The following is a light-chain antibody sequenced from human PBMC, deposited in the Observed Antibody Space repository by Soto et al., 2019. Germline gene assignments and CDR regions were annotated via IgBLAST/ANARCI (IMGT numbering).Light chain of an antibody. Sequence: IQVTRSPSTLSASVGDRVTIPCRPRQSIGNWLAWYLQKPGKAPKVLIYEASNWECGVPARFSGSGSGTEFTLTISRLQPEDFAVYYCQQYLSYPVRFGQGTKVDIK. J-gene: IGKJ1*01. CDR1: QSIGNW. V-gene: IGKV1-5*01. CDR3: QQYLSYPVR. CDR2: EAS.